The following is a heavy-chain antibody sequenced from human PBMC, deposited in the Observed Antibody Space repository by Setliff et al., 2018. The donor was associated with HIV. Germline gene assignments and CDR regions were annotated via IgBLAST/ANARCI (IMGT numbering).Heavy chain of an antibody. V-gene: IGHV3-9*01. CDR3: AKDIGFVPCAGTCYTYFDY. J-gene: IGHJ4*02. D-gene: IGHD2-15*01. Sequence: GGSLRLSCAASGFTFDDYAMHWVRQTPGKGLEWVSGISWNSGSIGYADSVKGRFTISRDNAKKSLYLQMNSLRTEDTALYYCAKDIGFVPCAGTCYTYFDYWGQGTLVTVSS. CDR1: GFTFDDYA. CDR2: ISWNSGSI.